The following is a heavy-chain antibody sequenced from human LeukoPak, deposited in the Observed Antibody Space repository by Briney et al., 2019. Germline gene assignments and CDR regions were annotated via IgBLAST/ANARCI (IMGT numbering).Heavy chain of an antibody. Sequence: SQTLSLTCAISGDSVSSTTAAWYWIRQSPSRGLEWLGRTFLRGRWHFEYAVSVSGRININVDTSRNQFSLQLNSVTPEDTAIYYCARDPSDDQGSYFWGQGTEVILSS. CDR1: GDSVSSTTAA. V-gene: IGHV6-1*01. CDR2: TFLRGRWHF. CDR3: ARDPSDDQGSYF. J-gene: IGHJ4*02. D-gene: IGHD3-10*01.